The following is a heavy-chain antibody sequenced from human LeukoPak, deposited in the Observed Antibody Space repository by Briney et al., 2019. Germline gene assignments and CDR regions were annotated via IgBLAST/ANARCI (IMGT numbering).Heavy chain of an antibody. CDR1: GGSLSTSGYY. V-gene: IGHV4-39*07. CDR2: IYYSGST. J-gene: IGHJ3*02. Sequence: SETLSLTCTVSGGSLSTSGYYWGWIRQPPGKGLEWTGDIYYSGSTYYNPSLKSRATLSVDMSKNQFSLKLSSVTAADTAVYYCARGISPEGRKDSSGYYWVTPDVFDIWGQGTMVTVSS. D-gene: IGHD3-22*01. CDR3: ARGISPEGRKDSSGYYWVTPDVFDI.